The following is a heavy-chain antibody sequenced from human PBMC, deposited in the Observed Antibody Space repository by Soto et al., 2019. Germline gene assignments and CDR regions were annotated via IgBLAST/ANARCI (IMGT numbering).Heavy chain of an antibody. CDR1: GYTFISYG. Sequence: VQLVQSGAEVKKPGASVKVSCKASGYTFISYGISWVRQAPGQGLEGMGWISAYNGNTKYAQKVQDRVTMTTDTSTSTANMELRSLRSDDTAVYYCASSAGEGGYHPGYWGQGTLVTVSS. CDR3: ASSAGEGGYHPGY. J-gene: IGHJ4*02. D-gene: IGHD3-16*01. CDR2: ISAYNGNT. V-gene: IGHV1-18*01.